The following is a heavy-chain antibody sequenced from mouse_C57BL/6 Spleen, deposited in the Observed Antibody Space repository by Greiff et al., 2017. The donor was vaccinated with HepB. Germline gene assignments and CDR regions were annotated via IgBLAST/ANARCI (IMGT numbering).Heavy chain of an antibody. J-gene: IGHJ4*01. V-gene: IGHV1-82*01. CDR1: GYAFSSSW. CDR2: IYPGDGYT. CDR3: ARWAMDY. Sequence: VQLQQSGPELVKPGASVKISCKASGYAFSSSWMNWVKQRPGKGLEWIGRIYPGDGYTNYNGKFKGKATLTADKSSSTAYMQLSSLTSEDSAVYFCARWAMDYWGQGTSFTVSS.